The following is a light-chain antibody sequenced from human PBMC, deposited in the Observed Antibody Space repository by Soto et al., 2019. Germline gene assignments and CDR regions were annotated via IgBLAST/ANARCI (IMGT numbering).Light chain of an antibody. Sequence: IVLTQSPSTLSLSPGRRATHSCRASRGIDTYLAWYQQKSGQAPRLLIYDASNRTTGIPARFSGGWYGTDFNLSISSLETDDFAVYYCQQRSSWPLTFGGGTKVDI. CDR2: DAS. V-gene: IGKV3-11*01. CDR1: RGIDTY. J-gene: IGKJ4*01. CDR3: QQRSSWPLT.